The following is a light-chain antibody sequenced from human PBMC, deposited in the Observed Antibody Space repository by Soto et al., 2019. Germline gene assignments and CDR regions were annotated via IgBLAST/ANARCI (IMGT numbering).Light chain of an antibody. CDR3: QSYDSSLSGVV. V-gene: IGLV1-40*01. CDR1: SSNIGAGYD. J-gene: IGLJ2*01. Sequence: QSVLTQPPSVSGAPGQRVTISCTGSSSNIGAGYDVHWYQQLPGTAPKLLIYGNSNRPSGVPDRFSGSKSGASASLAITGRRAEDQADYYCQSYDSSLSGVVFGGGTKLTVL. CDR2: GNS.